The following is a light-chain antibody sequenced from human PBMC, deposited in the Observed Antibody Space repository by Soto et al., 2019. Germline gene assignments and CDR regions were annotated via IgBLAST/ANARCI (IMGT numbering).Light chain of an antibody. V-gene: IGKV1-33*01. CDR2: DAS. CDR3: QHYDNLPLT. Sequence: DIQMTQSPSSLSASVGDRVTITCHASQDISNYLNWYQQKPGKAPKLLIYDASNLKTGVPSRFSGSGSGTDFSFTISSLQPEDIATYYCQHYDNLPLTFGGGTKVDIK. J-gene: IGKJ4*01. CDR1: QDISNY.